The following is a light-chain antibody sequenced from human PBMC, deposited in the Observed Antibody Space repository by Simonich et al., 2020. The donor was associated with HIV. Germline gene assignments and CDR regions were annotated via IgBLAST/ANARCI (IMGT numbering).Light chain of an antibody. CDR3: QQYNNWPLG. CDR1: QRGSSY. CDR2: DAS. V-gene: IGKV3-11*01. Sequence: EIVLTQSPATLSLSPGERATLSCRASQRGSSYLAWYQPKPGQAPRLLIYDASNRATGIPARFSGSGSGTDFTLIISSLQSEDFAVYYCQQYNNWPLGFGPGTKVDIK. J-gene: IGKJ3*01.